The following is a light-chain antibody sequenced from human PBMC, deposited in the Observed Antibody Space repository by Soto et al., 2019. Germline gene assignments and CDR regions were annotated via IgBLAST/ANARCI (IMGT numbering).Light chain of an antibody. CDR1: SSDVGGYNY. V-gene: IGLV2-14*01. Sequence: QSALTQPASVSGSPGQSINISCTGTSSDVGGYNYVSWYQQHPGKAPKLMIYEVSNQPSGVSTRFSGSKSGNTASLTISGLQPEDEADYYCSSYTSSSPLYVFGTGTKLTVL. CDR2: EVS. CDR3: SSYTSSSPLYV. J-gene: IGLJ1*01.